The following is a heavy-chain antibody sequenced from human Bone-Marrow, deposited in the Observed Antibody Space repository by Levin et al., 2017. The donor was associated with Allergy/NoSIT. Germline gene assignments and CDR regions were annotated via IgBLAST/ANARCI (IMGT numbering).Heavy chain of an antibody. CDR2: VYYSGST. CDR1: GGSMNPYY. CDR3: ARDRGDDYVFDH. D-gene: IGHD4/OR15-4a*01. Sequence: SQTLSLTCTVSGGSMNPYYWNWIRQSPRRGLEWIGYVYYSGSTNYNPSLKSRVTISVDPSKSQFSLRLTSVTAADTAVYYCARDRGDDYVFDHWGQGSLVTVSS. V-gene: IGHV4-59*01. J-gene: IGHJ4*02.